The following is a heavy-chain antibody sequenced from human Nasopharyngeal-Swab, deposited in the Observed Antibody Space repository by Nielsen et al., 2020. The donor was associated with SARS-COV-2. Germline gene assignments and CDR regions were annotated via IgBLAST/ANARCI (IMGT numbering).Heavy chain of an antibody. D-gene: IGHD3-10*01. CDR2: IYSGGST. J-gene: IGHJ4*02. CDR3: AKDLRDDAGWAFDY. V-gene: IGHV3-53*01. Sequence: VRQMPGKGLEWVSVIYSGGSTYYADSVKGRFTISRDNSKNTLHLQMNSLRAEDTAVYYCAKDLRDDAGWAFDYWGQGTVVTVSS.